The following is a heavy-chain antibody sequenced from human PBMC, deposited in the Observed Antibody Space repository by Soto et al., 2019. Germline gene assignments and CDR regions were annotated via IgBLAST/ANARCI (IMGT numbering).Heavy chain of an antibody. CDR1: GGSISTTSYY. CDR2: IYNSGST. D-gene: IGHD4-4*01. V-gene: IGHV4-30-4*08. CDR3: ARVNDYSNTHFEY. Sequence: SETLSLTCTVSGGSISTTSYYWGWIRQPPGKGLEWIGYIYNSGSTYYNPSLKSRVIISVDTSKNQFSLKLSSVTAADTAVYYCARVNDYSNTHFEYWGQGTLVTVSS. J-gene: IGHJ4*02.